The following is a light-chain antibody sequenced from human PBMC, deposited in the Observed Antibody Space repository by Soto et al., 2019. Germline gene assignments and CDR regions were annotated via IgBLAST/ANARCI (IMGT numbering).Light chain of an antibody. J-gene: IGKJ1*01. Sequence: EIVLTQSPGSLSLSPGEGATLSCRASQSVSSSCFAWYQQKPGQAPSLLIYGASRRATGGPARFSGSGSGTDFTISVGRREPEDFRVYYWQQDESYVKFGRGTKVDIK. CDR3: QQDESYVK. CDR1: QSVSSSC. V-gene: IGKV3-20*01. CDR2: GAS.